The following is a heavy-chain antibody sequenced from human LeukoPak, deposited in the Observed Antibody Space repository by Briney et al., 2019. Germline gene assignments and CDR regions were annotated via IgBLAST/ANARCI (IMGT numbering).Heavy chain of an antibody. CDR1: GGSFSGYY. CDR3: ARGRGLFDI. V-gene: IGHV4-34*01. J-gene: IGHJ3*02. CDR2: INHSGST. Sequence: PSETLSLTCAVYGGSFSGYYWSWIRKPPGKGLEWIGEINHSGSTNYNPSLKSRVTISVDTSKNQFSLKLSSVTAADTAVYYCARGRGLFDIWGQGTMVTVSS. D-gene: IGHD3-10*01.